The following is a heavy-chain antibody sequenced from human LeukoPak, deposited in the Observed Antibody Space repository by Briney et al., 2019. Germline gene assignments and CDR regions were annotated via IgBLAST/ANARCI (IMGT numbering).Heavy chain of an antibody. J-gene: IGHJ3*02. CDR3: AKKVAHEVDAFDI. Sequence: SSSSYYWGWIRQPPGKGLEWVSAISGSGGSTYYADSVKGRFTISRDNSKNTLYLQMNSLRAEDTAVYYCAKKVAHEVDAFDIWGQGTMVTVSS. D-gene: IGHD5-12*01. CDR2: ISGSGGST. CDR1: SSSSYY. V-gene: IGHV3-23*01.